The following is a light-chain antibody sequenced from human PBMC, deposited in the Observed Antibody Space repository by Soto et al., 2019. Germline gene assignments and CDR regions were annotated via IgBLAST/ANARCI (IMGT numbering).Light chain of an antibody. J-gene: IGKJ1*01. CDR3: QEYGSPWT. V-gene: IGKV3-20*01. CDR2: GAS. CDR1: QSVSSSH. Sequence: EIVLTQSPGTLSLSPGERATLSCRASQSVSSSHLAWYQQKPGQAPRLLISGASNRATGIPARFSGSGSGTDFTLTISRLEPEDFAVYYCQEYGSPWTFGQGTKVDIK.